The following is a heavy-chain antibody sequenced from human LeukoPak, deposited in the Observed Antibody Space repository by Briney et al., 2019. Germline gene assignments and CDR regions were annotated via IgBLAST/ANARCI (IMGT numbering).Heavy chain of an antibody. V-gene: IGHV3-30*18. D-gene: IGHD3-10*01. J-gene: IGHJ6*02. CDR3: AKDRRDYGSGSYYNDYYYGMDV. CDR1: AFTFSSYG. Sequence: PGGSLRLSCAASAFTFSSYGIHWVRQAPGKGLEWVTVISYDGSNKYYADSVKGRFTISRDNSKNTLYLQMNSLRAEDTAVYYCAKDRRDYGSGSYYNDYYYGMDVWGHGTTVTVSS. CDR2: ISYDGSNK.